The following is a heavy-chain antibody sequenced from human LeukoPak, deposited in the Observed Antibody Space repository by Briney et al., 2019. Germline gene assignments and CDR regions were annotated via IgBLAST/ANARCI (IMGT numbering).Heavy chain of an antibody. D-gene: IGHD2-2*01. CDR3: TTVDCSSTSCYPYYYYYYMDV. J-gene: IGHJ6*03. V-gene: IGHV3-15*01. CDR2: IKSKTDGGTT. Sequence: GGSLRLSCAASGFTFSNAWMSWVRQAPGKGLEWVGRIKSKTDGGTTDYAAPVKGRFTISRDDSKNTLYLQMNSPKTEDTAVYYCTTVDCSSTSCYPYYYYYYMDVWGKGTTVTVSS. CDR1: GFTFSNAW.